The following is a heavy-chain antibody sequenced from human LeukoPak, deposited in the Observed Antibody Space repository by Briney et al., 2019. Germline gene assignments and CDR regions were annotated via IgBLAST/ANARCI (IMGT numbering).Heavy chain of an antibody. CDR3: AQQYYYGSGSYRLDP. J-gene: IGHJ5*02. CDR2: IYYSGST. V-gene: IGHV4-39*07. D-gene: IGHD3-10*01. Sequence: SETLSLTCTVSGDSISSGSYYWDWIRQPPGKGLEWIGSIYYSGSTYYNPSLKSRVTISVDTSKNQFSLKLSSVTAADTAVYYCAQQYYYGSGSYRLDPWGQGTLVTVSS. CDR1: GDSISSGSYY.